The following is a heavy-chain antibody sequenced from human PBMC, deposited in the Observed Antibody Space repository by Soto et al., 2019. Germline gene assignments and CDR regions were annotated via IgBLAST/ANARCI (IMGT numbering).Heavy chain of an antibody. J-gene: IGHJ5*02. CDR2: IYYSGST. CDR1: GGSISSSSYY. D-gene: IGHD2-2*02. CDR3: ARPSSILSWFDP. Sequence: QLQLQESGPGLVKPSETLSLTCTVSGGSISSSSYYWGWIRQPPGKGLEWIGSIYYSGSTYYNPSLKSRVTISVDTSKNQFSLKLSSVTAADTAVYYCARPSSILSWFDPWGQGTLVTVSS. V-gene: IGHV4-39*01.